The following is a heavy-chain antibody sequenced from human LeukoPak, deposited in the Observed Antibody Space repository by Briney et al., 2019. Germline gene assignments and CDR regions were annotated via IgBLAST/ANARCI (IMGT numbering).Heavy chain of an antibody. Sequence: GGSLRLSCAASRFTFSSYSMNWVRQAPGKGLEWVSSISSSSSYIYYADSVKGRFTISRDNAKNSLYLQMNSLRAEDTAVYYCAAGGFLEWPTIDYWGQGTLVTVSS. CDR3: AAGGFLEWPTIDY. J-gene: IGHJ4*02. CDR1: RFTFSSYS. D-gene: IGHD3-3*01. CDR2: ISSSSSYI. V-gene: IGHV3-21*01.